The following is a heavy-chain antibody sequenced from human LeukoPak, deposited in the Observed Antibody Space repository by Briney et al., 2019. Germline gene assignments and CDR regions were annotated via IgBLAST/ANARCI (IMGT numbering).Heavy chain of an antibody. CDR1: GFTLSDYA. J-gene: IGHJ4*02. Sequence: GGSLRLSCAASGFTLSDYAMAWVRQAPRKGLEWVSSISSSGNTYYADSVKGRFTISRDNSKNTLYLQMNSLRAEDTAVYYCVRGLRGNYDYWGQGTLVTVSS. CDR2: ISSSGNT. CDR3: VRGLRGNYDY. V-gene: IGHV3-23*01. D-gene: IGHD1-7*01.